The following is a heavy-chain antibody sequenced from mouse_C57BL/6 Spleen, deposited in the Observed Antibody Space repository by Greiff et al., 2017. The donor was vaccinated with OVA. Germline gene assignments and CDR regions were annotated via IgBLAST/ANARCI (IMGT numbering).Heavy chain of an antibody. CDR1: GYTFTSYW. CDR3: ASSITTVVARYFDV. D-gene: IGHD1-1*01. V-gene: IGHV1-69*01. CDR2: IDPSDRYT. J-gene: IGHJ1*03. Sequence: QVQLQQPGAELVMPGASVKLSCKASGYTFTSYWMHWVKQRPGQGLAWIGEIDPSDRYTNYNQKFKGKSTLTVDKSSSTAYMQLSSLTSEDSAVYYGASSITTVVARYFDVWGTGTTVTVSS.